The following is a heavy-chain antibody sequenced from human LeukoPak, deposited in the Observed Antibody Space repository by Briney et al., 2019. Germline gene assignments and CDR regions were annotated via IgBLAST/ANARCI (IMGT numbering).Heavy chain of an antibody. CDR2: IKQDGEK. Sequence: GGSLRLSCAASGFTFSSYWMSWVRQAPGKGLEWVANIKQDGEKYYVDSVKGRFTISRDNAKNSVYLQMNSLRAEDTAVYYCARGGWYWGYWGQGTRVTVSS. J-gene: IGHJ4*02. D-gene: IGHD2-8*02. V-gene: IGHV3-7*01. CDR1: GFTFSSYW. CDR3: ARGGWYWGY.